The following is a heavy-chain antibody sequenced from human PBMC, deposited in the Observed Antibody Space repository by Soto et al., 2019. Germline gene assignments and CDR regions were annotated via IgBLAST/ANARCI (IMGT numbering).Heavy chain of an antibody. D-gene: IGHD2-2*01. CDR3: AQRCAGTSCPIKLYYSMDV. CDR2: IISIFGTA. V-gene: IGHV1-69*12. Sequence: QVQLVQSGAEVKKPGSSVKVSCKASGGTFSSYAISWVRQAPGQGLEWMGGIISIFGTADYAQKFQGRVTITADESTSTGSMGLSSLRPEHTAVYYCAQRCAGTSCPIKLYYSMDVLGQATTVTVSS. CDR1: GGTFSSYA. J-gene: IGHJ6*02.